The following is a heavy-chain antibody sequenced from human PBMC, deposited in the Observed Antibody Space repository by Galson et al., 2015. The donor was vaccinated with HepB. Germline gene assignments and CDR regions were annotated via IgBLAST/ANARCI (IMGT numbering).Heavy chain of an antibody. Sequence: ETLSLTCTVSGGSISTNYWSWIRQPAGKGLEWIGRINTSGTSNYNPSLKSRVALSLDTSNNQISLNLRSVTAADTAMYYCARRGERGAYDLWGQGTMVTVSS. J-gene: IGHJ3*01. CDR1: GGSISTNY. CDR2: INTSGTS. V-gene: IGHV4-4*07. CDR3: ARRGERGAYDL. D-gene: IGHD3-10*01.